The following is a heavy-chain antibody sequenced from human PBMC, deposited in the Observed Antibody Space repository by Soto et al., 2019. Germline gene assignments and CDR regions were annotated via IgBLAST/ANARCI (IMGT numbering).Heavy chain of an antibody. J-gene: IGHJ4*02. Sequence: QVQLVESGGGVVQPGRSLRLSCAASGFIFSSYGMHWVRQAPGKGLEWVAVIWYDGSNKYYADSVKGRFTISRDNSKNTLYLQMNSLRAEDTAVYYCARDRTGYSGYGIGIGYWGQGTLVTVSS. D-gene: IGHD5-12*01. CDR1: GFIFSSYG. V-gene: IGHV3-33*01. CDR2: IWYDGSNK. CDR3: ARDRTGYSGYGIGIGY.